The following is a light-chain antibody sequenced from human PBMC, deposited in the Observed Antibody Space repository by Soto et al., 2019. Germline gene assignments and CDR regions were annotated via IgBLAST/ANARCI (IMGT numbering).Light chain of an antibody. CDR1: SSNIGAGYE. CDR2: GNS. CDR3: QSYDSSLSGYVI. V-gene: IGLV1-40*01. Sequence: QSVLTQPPPVSGAPGQRVTISCTGSSSNIGAGYEVHWYQQLPGTAPKLLIYGNSNRPSGVPDRFSASKSGTSASLAITGLQAEDEADYYCQSYDSSLSGYVIFGGGTKVTVL. J-gene: IGLJ2*01.